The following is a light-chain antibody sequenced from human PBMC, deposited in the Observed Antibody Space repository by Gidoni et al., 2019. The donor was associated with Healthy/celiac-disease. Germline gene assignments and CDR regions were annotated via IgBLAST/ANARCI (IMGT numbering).Light chain of an antibody. J-gene: IGLJ2*01. V-gene: IGLV1-40*01. Sequence: SVLTQPPSVSGAPGQRVTISCTGSSPNIGAGYDVHWYQQLPGTAPKLLIYGNSNRPSGVPDRFSGSKSGTSASLAITGLQAEDEADYYCQSYDSSLSGSVVFGGGTKLTVL. CDR2: GNS. CDR3: QSYDSSLSGSVV. CDR1: SPNIGAGYD.